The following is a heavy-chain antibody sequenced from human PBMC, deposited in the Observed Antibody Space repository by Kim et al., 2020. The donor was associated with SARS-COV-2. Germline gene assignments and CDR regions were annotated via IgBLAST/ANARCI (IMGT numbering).Heavy chain of an antibody. J-gene: IGHJ4*02. CDR1: GFTFSRFA. Sequence: GGSLRLSCAASGFTFSRFAMHWVRQAPGKGLERVALIWFDGSTKDYADSVKGRFTISRDNSKNTLYLQMNSLRAEDTAVYYCARAPVAIPGGYFDYWGQGTLVTVSS. CDR3: ARAPVAIPGGYFDY. V-gene: IGHV3-33*01. CDR2: IWFDGSTK. D-gene: IGHD2-2*02.